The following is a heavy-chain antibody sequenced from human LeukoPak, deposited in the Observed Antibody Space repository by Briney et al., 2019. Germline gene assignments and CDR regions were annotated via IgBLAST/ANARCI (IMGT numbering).Heavy chain of an antibody. V-gene: IGHV4-4*07. Sequence: SETLSLTCTVSGGSISSYYWSWIRQPAGKGLEWIVRIYTSGSTNYNPSLNSLVTMSVDTSKNQFSLKLSSVTAAYTAVYYCARERLNVLVWFGENDAFDIWGQGTMVTVSS. CDR3: ARERLNVLVWFGENDAFDI. CDR2: IYTSGST. D-gene: IGHD3-10*01. J-gene: IGHJ3*02. CDR1: GGSISSYY.